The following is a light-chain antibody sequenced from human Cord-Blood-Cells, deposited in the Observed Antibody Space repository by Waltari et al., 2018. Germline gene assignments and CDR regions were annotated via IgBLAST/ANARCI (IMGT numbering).Light chain of an antibody. CDR1: SSDVGSYNL. Sequence: QSALTQPASVSGSPGQSITISCTGTSSDVGSYNLVSWYQQHPGKAPKLMIYEVSKRPSGVSSRFSGPKSGHTASLTISGLQAEDEADYYCCSYAGSSTLVFGGGTKLTVL. V-gene: IGLV2-23*02. CDR3: CSYAGSSTLV. J-gene: IGLJ2*01. CDR2: EVS.